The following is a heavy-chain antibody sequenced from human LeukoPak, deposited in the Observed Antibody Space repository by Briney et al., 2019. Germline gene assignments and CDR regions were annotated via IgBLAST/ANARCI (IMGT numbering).Heavy chain of an antibody. CDR3: ARGRDGGRYFDY. V-gene: IGHV3-7*01. CDR2: IKQDGNEK. D-gene: IGHD1-26*01. Sequence: GGSLRLSCAASGFTFSTYWMTWVRQTPGKGLEWMANIKQDGNEKYYVDSVKGRFAISRDNAKIPLFLQLAGLRAEDTAVYYCARGRDGGRYFDYWGQGTTVTVSS. J-gene: IGHJ4*03. CDR1: GFTFSTYW.